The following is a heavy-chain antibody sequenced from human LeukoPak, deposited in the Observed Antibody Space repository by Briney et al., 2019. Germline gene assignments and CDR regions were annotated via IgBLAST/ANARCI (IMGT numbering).Heavy chain of an antibody. CDR1: GYTLSELS. Sequence: GASVKVSCKVSGYTLSELSINWVRQAPGKRLGWLGSFDPEDGETIYAQKCQGRVTMTEDTSTDTAYMEVSSLRSEDTAVYYCALGGGLRGWFDPWGQGTLVTVSS. CDR2: FDPEDGET. J-gene: IGHJ5*02. D-gene: IGHD2-15*01. V-gene: IGHV1-24*01. CDR3: ALGGGLRGWFDP.